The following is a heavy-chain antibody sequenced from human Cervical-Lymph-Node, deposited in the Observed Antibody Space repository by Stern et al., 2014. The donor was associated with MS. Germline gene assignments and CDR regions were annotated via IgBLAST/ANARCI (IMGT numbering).Heavy chain of an antibody. CDR3: TREISPYWLRRNRDAFNI. Sequence: EVQLVESGGGLVQPGGSLGLSCAASGFTLGDYAMHWVRQAPGKGLGWGSGIRWGSGKIGYADSVKGRFTISRDNAENSLYLQMNSLSVEDTAFYYCTREISPYWLRRNRDAFNIWGQGTMVTVSS. D-gene: IGHD5-12*01. V-gene: IGHV3-9*01. CDR2: IRWGSGKI. CDR1: GFTLGDYA. J-gene: IGHJ3*02.